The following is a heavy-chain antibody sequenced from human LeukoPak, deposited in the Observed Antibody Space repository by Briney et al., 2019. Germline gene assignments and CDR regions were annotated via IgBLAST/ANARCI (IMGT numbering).Heavy chain of an antibody. CDR1: GFTFSSYA. CDR2: ISGSGGST. D-gene: IGHD6-13*01. Sequence: PGGSLRLSCAASGFTFSSYAMSWVRQAPGKGLEWVSAISGSGGSTYYADSVKGRFTISRDNSKNTLYLQVNSLRAEDTAVYYCARGGPQGRVAATGTFDYWGQGTLVTVSS. CDR3: ARGGPQGRVAATGTFDY. V-gene: IGHV3-23*01. J-gene: IGHJ4*02.